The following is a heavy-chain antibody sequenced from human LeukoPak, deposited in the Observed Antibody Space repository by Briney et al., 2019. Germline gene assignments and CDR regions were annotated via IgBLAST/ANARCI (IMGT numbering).Heavy chain of an antibody. J-gene: IGHJ4*02. D-gene: IGHD6-19*01. CDR2: INYSGNT. V-gene: IGHV4-59*08. CDR3: ARMSSSGCDY. Sequence: PSETLSLTCTVSGGSISSYYWGWIRQPPGKGLEWIGYINYSGNTNYSPSLKSRVTISVDTSRNQFSLRLPSVTATDAAAYYCARMSSSGCDYWGQGVLVTVSS. CDR1: GGSISSYY.